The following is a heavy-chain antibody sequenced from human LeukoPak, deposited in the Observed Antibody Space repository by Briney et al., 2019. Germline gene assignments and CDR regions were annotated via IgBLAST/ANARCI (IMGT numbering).Heavy chain of an antibody. D-gene: IGHD3-9*01. CDR2: ISGSGGST. Sequence: PGGSLRLSCAASGFTFNSYAMSWVRQAPGKGLEWVSTISGSGGSTYYADSVKGRFTISRDNSKNTLYLQMNSLRAEDTAVYYCAKSLPYYDILTGISRPGAEYFQHWGQGTLVTVSS. CDR3: AKSLPYYDILTGISRPGAEYFQH. V-gene: IGHV3-23*01. CDR1: GFTFNSYA. J-gene: IGHJ1*01.